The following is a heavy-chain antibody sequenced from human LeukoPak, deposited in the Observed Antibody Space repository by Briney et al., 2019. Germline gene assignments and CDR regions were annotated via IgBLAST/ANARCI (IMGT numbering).Heavy chain of an antibody. J-gene: IGHJ4*02. D-gene: IGHD2-15*01. V-gene: IGHV3-74*01. CDR3: ARELPFDY. CDR1: GFTFSNYW. Sequence: GGSLRLSCAASGFTFSNYWMHWVRQAPGKGLVWVSRIKSDGSRTDYADSVKGRFTISRYNAKNTLYLQMNSLRAEDTAVYYCARELPFDYWGQGALVTVSS. CDR2: IKSDGSRT.